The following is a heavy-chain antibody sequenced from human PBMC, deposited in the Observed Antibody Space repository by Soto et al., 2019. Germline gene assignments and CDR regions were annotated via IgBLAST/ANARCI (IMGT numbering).Heavy chain of an antibody. CDR3: ANNEISGGGGPNWFEP. CDR1: GFTFSTFV. V-gene: IGHV3-23*01. Sequence: EVQLLESGGDLVQPGGSLRLSCAASGFTFSTFVMNWVRQAPGEGLEWLSAISTSGDRTYYADSVKGRFTISRDNSKNTLYLKNEPLGVESTGVFYCANNEISGGGGPNWFEPWGQGTLVTVSS. CDR2: ISTSGDRT. D-gene: IGHD3-10*01. J-gene: IGHJ5*02.